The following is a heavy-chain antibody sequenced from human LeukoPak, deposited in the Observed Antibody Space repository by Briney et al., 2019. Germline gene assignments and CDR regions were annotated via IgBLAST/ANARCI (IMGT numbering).Heavy chain of an antibody. CDR1: GGSISGYY. Sequence: PSETLSLTCTVSGGSISGYYWSWIRQPPGKGLEWIGYLHSSGSTNYNPSLKSRLSMSVDTSKNNFFLNLTSVTAADTAIYYCARHSGSFYNFDFWGQGTLVAVSS. J-gene: IGHJ4*02. CDR3: ARHSGSFYNFDF. D-gene: IGHD1-26*01. CDR2: LHSSGST. V-gene: IGHV4-59*08.